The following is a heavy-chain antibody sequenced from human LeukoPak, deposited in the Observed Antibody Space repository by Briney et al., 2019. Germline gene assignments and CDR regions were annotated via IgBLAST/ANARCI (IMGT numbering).Heavy chain of an antibody. V-gene: IGHV4-34*01. CDR2: INHSGST. CDR3: ATGCYFDY. D-gene: IGHD4-17*01. CDR1: GGSFSGYY. Sequence: SETLSLTCAVYGGSFSGYYWSWIRQPPGKGLEWIGEINHSGSTNYNPSLKSRVTISVDTSKNQFSLKLSSVTAADTAVYYWATGCYFDYWGQGTLVTVSS. J-gene: IGHJ4*02.